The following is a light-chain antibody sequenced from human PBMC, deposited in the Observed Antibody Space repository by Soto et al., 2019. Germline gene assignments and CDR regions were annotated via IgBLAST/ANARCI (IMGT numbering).Light chain of an antibody. V-gene: IGLV2-23*01. Sequence: QSALTQPASVSGSPGQSITISCAGTSSDVGSHPLVSWYQQHPGKAPKLMISEDTKRPSGVSNRFSGSKSGNMASLTISGLQAEDEADYYCCAFTSAGTGVFGGGNKVTVL. CDR2: EDT. CDR3: CAFTSAGTGV. J-gene: IGLJ3*02. CDR1: SSDVGSHPL.